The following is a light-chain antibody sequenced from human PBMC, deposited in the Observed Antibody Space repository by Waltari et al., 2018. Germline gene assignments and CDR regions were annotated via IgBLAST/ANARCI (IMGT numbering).Light chain of an antibody. J-gene: IGKJ4*01. CDR2: SAY. CDR3: QQYDALPLT. V-gene: IGKV1-39*01. Sequence: DIHMTQSPSSLSASIGDRVTIPCRASQGITTYLNWYQQKPGKAPNLLISSAYRLEGGVPSRFSGSGSGTDFTLTISSLQPEDFATYYCQQYDALPLTFGGGTKVEI. CDR1: QGITTY.